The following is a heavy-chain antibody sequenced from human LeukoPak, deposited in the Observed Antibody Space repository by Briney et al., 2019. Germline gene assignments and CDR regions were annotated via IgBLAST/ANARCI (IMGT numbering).Heavy chain of an antibody. V-gene: IGHV1-2*02. Sequence: SVKVSCKASGYTFTGYYMHWVRQAPGQGLEWMGWINPNSGGPNYAQKFQGRVTMTRDTSISAAYMELSSLRSDDTAVYYCARTKHGSGSRHEYYFDYWGQGTLVTVPS. CDR2: INPNSGGP. CDR3: ARTKHGSGSRHEYYFDY. D-gene: IGHD5-12*01. CDR1: GYTFTGYY. J-gene: IGHJ4*02.